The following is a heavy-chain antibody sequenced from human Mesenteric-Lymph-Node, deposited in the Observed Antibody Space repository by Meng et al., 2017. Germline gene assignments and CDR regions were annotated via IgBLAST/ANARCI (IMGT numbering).Heavy chain of an antibody. D-gene: IGHD3-10*01. CDR3: ARLWFGERPPDY. CDR2: IYYSGRT. V-gene: IGHV4-39*01. Sequence: QPQLQESGPGLGKPLETPSPTCTASGGPISSSTYYWGWIRQPPGKGLEWIGSIYYSGRTYYNPSLKSRVTMSVDTSKNQFSLKLSSVTAADTAVYYCARLWFGERPPDYWGQGTLVTVSS. J-gene: IGHJ4*02. CDR1: GGPISSSTYY.